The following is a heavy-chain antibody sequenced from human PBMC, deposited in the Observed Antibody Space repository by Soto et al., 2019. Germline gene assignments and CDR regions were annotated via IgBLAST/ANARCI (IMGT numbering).Heavy chain of an antibody. CDR2: IYYSGST. V-gene: IGHV4-59*01. Sequence: SSSXSLTGTFGVCCIRSYYWSLMRQPPGKGLGWIGYIYYSGSTNYNPSLKSRVTISVDTSKNQFSLKLSSVTAAETAVYYCARVGVVLVPAAFHYYSGLDVWGQGTTVNVSS. CDR3: ARVGVVLVPAAFHYYSGLDV. J-gene: IGHJ6*01. D-gene: IGHD2-2*01. CDR1: VCCIRSYY.